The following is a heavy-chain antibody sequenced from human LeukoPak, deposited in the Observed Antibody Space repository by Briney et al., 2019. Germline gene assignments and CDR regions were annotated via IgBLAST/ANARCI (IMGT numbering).Heavy chain of an antibody. J-gene: IGHJ5*02. CDR2: ITTGRTL. Sequence: GGSLRLSCAASGFNFNDYYMSWIRQAPGKGLEWVSYITTGRTLSYADSVKGRFTISRDNAKNSLFLQLKSLRVEDTAVYYCARVVSSRSTVGFDPWGQGTLVTVSS. D-gene: IGHD5/OR15-5a*01. CDR3: ARVVSSRSTVGFDP. CDR1: GFNFNDYY. V-gene: IGHV3-11*04.